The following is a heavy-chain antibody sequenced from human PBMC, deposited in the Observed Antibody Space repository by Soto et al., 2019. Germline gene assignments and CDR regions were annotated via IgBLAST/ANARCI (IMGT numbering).Heavy chain of an antibody. CDR2: ISSSGCTI. CDR1: GFTFSSYG. Sequence: GSLRLSCAASGFTFSSYGMHWVRQTPGKGLEWVSYISSSGCTIYYADSVKGRFTISRDNAKNSLYLQMNSLRAEDTAVYYCARSNSAWGTRFDYWGQGALVTVSS. D-gene: IGHD6-19*01. J-gene: IGHJ4*02. V-gene: IGHV3-48*04. CDR3: ARSNSAWGTRFDY.